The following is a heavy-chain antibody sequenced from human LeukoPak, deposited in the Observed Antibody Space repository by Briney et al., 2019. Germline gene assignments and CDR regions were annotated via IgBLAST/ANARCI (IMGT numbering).Heavy chain of an antibody. CDR3: AKGPVRGSATIVDRVAY. V-gene: IGHV3-23*01. Sequence: GGSLRLSCAVSGFTLSSFSMSWVRQAPGKGLEWIATTSGDSSRTSYADSVTGRFTISRDTSKPTLFLQMSGLRVEDTAMYYCAKGPVRGSATIVDRVAYWGQGTLVTVSS. CDR1: GFTLSSFS. D-gene: IGHD1-26*01. J-gene: IGHJ4*02. CDR2: TSGDSSRT.